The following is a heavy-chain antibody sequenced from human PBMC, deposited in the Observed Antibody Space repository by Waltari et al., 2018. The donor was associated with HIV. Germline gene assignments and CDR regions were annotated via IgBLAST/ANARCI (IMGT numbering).Heavy chain of an antibody. D-gene: IGHD3-3*02. CDR1: GFSVRNHW. CDR2: INSDGSSR. Sequence: EVQLVESGGGSIKTGGSLRLSCAASGFSVRNHWMDWVRQGPGKGLVCVARINSDGSSRNYADAVKGRFVISRDNARNTVYLQLNNLKVEDTAVYFCARASHYIEFSTFDGDYYFDFWGRGTRVAVSS. CDR3: ARASHYIEFSTFDGDYYFDF. J-gene: IGHJ4*02. V-gene: IGHV3-74*01.